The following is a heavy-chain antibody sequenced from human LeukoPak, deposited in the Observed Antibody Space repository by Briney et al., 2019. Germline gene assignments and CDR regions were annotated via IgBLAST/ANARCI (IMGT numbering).Heavy chain of an antibody. D-gene: IGHD4-17*01. CDR1: GGSFSGYY. J-gene: IGHJ4*02. CDR2: MNHSGSS. CDR3: ARGVYGDYKFDY. Sequence: SETLSLTCVVYGGSFSGYYWSWIRQPPGKGLEWIVEMNHSGSSNYNPSLKSRVTISVDTSKNHFSLKLRSVTAADTAVYYCARGVYGDYKFDYWGQGTLVTVSS. V-gene: IGHV4-34*01.